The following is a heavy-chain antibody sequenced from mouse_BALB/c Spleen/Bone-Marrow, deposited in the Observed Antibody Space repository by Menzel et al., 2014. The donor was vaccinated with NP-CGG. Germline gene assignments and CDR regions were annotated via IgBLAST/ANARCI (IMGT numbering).Heavy chain of an antibody. V-gene: IGHV1S81*02. J-gene: IGHJ2*01. CDR2: INPSNGRT. CDR3: ARKGADYEDY. D-gene: IGHD2-4*01. Sequence: QVQLKQSGAELVKPGASVKLSCKASDYTFTSYWMHWVKQRPGQGLEWIGEINPSNGRTNYNEKFKTKATLTVDKSSNTAYMQHSRLTSEDSAVYYCARKGADYEDYWGQGATLTVSS. CDR1: DYTFTSYW.